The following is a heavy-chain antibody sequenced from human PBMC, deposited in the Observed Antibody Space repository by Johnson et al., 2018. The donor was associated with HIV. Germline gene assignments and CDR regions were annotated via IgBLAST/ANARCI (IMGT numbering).Heavy chain of an antibody. Sequence: QVQLVESGGDVVQSGRSPRLSYAASGFTFSSYGMHWVRQAPGKGLDWVADISYDGSNKYYADSLMGRFTISRDNSKNIVYLQMNSLRAEDTAVYYCAKDLRSSSWTGDAFHIWGQGTMVTVSS. D-gene: IGHD6-13*01. V-gene: IGHV3-30*18. CDR2: ISYDGSNK. J-gene: IGHJ3*02. CDR1: GFTFSSYG. CDR3: AKDLRSSSWTGDAFHI.